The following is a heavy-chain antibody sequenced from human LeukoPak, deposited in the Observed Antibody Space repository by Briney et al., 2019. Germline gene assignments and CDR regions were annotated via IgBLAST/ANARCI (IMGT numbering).Heavy chain of an antibody. CDR3: ARGLSAGYFDL. CDR2: IYYSGST. J-gene: IGHJ2*01. D-gene: IGHD3-3*01. V-gene: IGHV4-59*01. CDR1: GGSISSYY. Sequence: SETLSLTCTVSGGSISSYYWSWIRQPPGKGLEWIGYIYYSGSTNYNPSLKSRVTISVDTSKNQFSLKLSSVTAADTAVYYCARGLSAGYFDLWGRGTLVTVSS.